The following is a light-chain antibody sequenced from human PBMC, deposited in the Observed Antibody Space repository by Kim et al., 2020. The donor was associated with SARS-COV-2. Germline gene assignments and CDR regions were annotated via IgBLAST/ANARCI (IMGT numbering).Light chain of an antibody. CDR3: QHYSRFPYT. J-gene: IGKJ2*01. Sequence: DIQMTQSPSTLSASVGDRVTITCRASHTISTWLAWYQQKPGKAPNLLIYLASTLESGVPSRFIGSGSGTEFTLTIDSLQPDDFATYYCQHYSRFPYTFGQGTKVDIK. CDR2: LAS. V-gene: IGKV1-5*03. CDR1: HTISTW.